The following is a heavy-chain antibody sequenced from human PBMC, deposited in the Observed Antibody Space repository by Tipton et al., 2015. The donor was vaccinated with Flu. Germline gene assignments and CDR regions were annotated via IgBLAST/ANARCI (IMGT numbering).Heavy chain of an antibody. CDR1: GGSISSGSYY. CDR3: ARDNYDYVWGSYRYHYFDY. Sequence: LRLSCTVSGGSISSGSYYWSWIRQPAGKGLEWIGRIYTSGSTNYNPSLKSRVTISVGTSKNQFSLKLSSVTAADTAVYYCARDNYDYVWGSYRYHYFDYWSRGTLVAVSS. D-gene: IGHD3-16*02. V-gene: IGHV4-61*02. J-gene: IGHJ4*02. CDR2: IYTSGST.